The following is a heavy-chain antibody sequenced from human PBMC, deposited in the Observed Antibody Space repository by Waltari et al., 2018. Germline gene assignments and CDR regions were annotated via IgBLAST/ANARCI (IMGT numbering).Heavy chain of an antibody. CDR2: IIPIFGTA. V-gene: IGHV1-69*08. CDR3: ARHQAVVVAATGYDYYYGMDV. CDR1: GGTFSSYA. Sequence: QVQLVQSGAEVKKPGSSVKVSCKASGGTFSSYAISWVRQAPGQGLEWMGSIIPIFGTANSAHKVQGRVAITADKSTSTADMELSSLRSEDTAVYYCARHQAVVVAATGYDYYYGMDVWGQGTTVTVSS. J-gene: IGHJ6*02. D-gene: IGHD2-15*01.